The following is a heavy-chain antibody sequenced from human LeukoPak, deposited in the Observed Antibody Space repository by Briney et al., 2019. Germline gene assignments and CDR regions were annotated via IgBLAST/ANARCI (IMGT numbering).Heavy chain of an antibody. Sequence: PSETLSLTCTVSGGSISSSPYYWGWIRQPPGKGLEWIGSIYYSGSTYYNPSLKSRVTISVDTSKNQFSLKLSSVTAADTAVYYCAGLSQQYSSSWYHDYWGQGTLVTVSS. CDR3: AGLSQQYSSSWYHDY. V-gene: IGHV4-39*07. CDR1: GGSISSSPYY. D-gene: IGHD6-13*01. CDR2: IYYSGST. J-gene: IGHJ4*02.